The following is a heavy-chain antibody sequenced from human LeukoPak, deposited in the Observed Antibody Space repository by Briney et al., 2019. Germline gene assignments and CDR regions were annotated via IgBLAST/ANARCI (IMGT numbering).Heavy chain of an antibody. D-gene: IGHD4-17*01. CDR1: GFTFSSYA. J-gene: IGHJ4*02. V-gene: IGHV3-23*01. Sequence: AGGSLRLSCAASGFTFSSYAMSWVRQAPGKGLEWVSAISGSGGSTYYADSVKGRFTISRDNSKNTLYLQMNSLRAEDTAVYYCAKDVGSTTVIPFDYWGQGTLVTVSS. CDR3: AKDVGSTTVIPFDY. CDR2: ISGSGGST.